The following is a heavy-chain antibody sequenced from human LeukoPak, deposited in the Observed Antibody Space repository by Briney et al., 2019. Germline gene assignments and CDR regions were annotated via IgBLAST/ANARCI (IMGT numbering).Heavy chain of an antibody. CDR1: GFTLSSYW. Sequence: GGSLRLSCAASGFTLSSYWVHWVRQAPGKGLVWVSRINSDGSSTNYADSVKGRFTISRDNAKNTLYLQMNSLRAEDTAVYYCARVYDSSGYYKNWFDPWGQGTLVTVSS. J-gene: IGHJ5*02. CDR3: ARVYDSSGYYKNWFDP. V-gene: IGHV3-74*01. CDR2: INSDGSST. D-gene: IGHD3-22*01.